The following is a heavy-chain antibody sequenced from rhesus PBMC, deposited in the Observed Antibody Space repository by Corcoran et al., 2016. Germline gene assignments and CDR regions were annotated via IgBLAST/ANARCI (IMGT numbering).Heavy chain of an antibody. D-gene: IGHD4-23*01. J-gene: IGHJ4*01. Sequence: QVKLQQWGEGLVKPSETLSLTCAVSGGSISGSYWSWIRQPPGKGLAWIGFIYGSCSSTNYNPSLKSRVTLSVDTSKNQFSLKLSSVTAADTAVYYCATHLSNSYFDYWGQGVLVTVSS. V-gene: IGHV4S11*01. CDR3: ATHLSNSYFDY. CDR2: IYGSCSST. CDR1: GGSISGSY.